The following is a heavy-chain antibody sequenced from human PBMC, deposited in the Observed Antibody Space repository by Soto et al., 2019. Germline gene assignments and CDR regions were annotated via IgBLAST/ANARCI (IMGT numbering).Heavy chain of an antibody. V-gene: IGHV1-69*06. D-gene: IGHD3-22*01. CDR1: RGTFSSYA. CDR2: IIPIFGTA. J-gene: IGHJ3*01. CDR3: ARDLYDTSGVPEVWFACDV. Sequence: SVKVSCKASRGTFSSYAISCVRQAPGQGLEWMGGIIPIFGTANYAQKFQGRVTITEDKSTSTAYMELSSLRSEDTAVYYCARDLYDTSGVPEVWFACDVWGEGNMVIVSS.